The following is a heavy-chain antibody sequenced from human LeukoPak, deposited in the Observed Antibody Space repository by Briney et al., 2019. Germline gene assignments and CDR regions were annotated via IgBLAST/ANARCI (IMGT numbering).Heavy chain of an antibody. Sequence: SETLSLTCTVSGDSISNYYWSWIRQPPGKGLEWIGYIYYSGNTDYNPSIKSRVTISVDTSKNQYSLRLNSVTAADTAVYYCARYRNEALFAFDIWGQGTMVTVSS. V-gene: IGHV4-59*01. D-gene: IGHD1-14*01. CDR3: ARYRNEALFAFDI. J-gene: IGHJ3*02. CDR2: IYYSGNT. CDR1: GDSISNYY.